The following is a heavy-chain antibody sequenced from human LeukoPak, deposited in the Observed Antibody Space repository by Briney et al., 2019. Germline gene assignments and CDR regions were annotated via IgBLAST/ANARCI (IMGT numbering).Heavy chain of an antibody. V-gene: IGHV1-18*01. D-gene: IGHD4-17*01. Sequence: ASVKVSCKASGYSFTNYDISWVRQAPGQGLEWMGWISAYNGNTNYAQKLQGRVTMTTDTSTSTACMELRSLRSDDTAVYYCARDDGDYDLLLRYWGQGTLVTVSS. CDR1: GYSFTNYD. CDR3: ARDDGDYDLLLRY. CDR2: ISAYNGNT. J-gene: IGHJ4*02.